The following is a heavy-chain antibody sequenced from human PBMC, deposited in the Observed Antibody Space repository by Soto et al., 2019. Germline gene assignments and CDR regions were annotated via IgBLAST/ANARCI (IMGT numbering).Heavy chain of an antibody. V-gene: IGHV4-4*07. Sequence: SETLSLTCTVSGGSISGYYWSWIRQPAGKGLEWIGRIYTSGSTNYNPSLKSRVTMSVDTSKNQFSLKLSSVTAADTAVYYCAREGYCSSTSCYTTYYYGMDVWGQGTTVTVSS. J-gene: IGHJ6*02. CDR3: AREGYCSSTSCYTTYYYGMDV. CDR1: GGSISGYY. CDR2: IYTSGST. D-gene: IGHD2-2*02.